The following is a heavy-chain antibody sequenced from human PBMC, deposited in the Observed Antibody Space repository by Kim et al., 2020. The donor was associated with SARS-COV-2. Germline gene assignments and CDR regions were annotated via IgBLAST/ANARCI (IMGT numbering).Heavy chain of an antibody. CDR1: GFTFSSYS. J-gene: IGHJ2*01. Sequence: GGSLRLSCAASGFTFSSYSMNWVRQAPGKGLEWVSSISSSSSYIYYADSVKGRFTISRDNAKNSLYLQMNSLRAEDTAVYYCARDAMRYCSSTSCYALYWYFDLWGRGTLVTVSS. V-gene: IGHV3-21*01. CDR3: ARDAMRYCSSTSCYALYWYFDL. CDR2: ISSSSSYI. D-gene: IGHD2-2*01.